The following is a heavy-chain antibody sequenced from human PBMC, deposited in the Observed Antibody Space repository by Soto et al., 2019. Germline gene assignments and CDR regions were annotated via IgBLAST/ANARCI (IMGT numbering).Heavy chain of an antibody. Sequence: LRLSYVDSGFDVRNFDINWVRQAPGRGLEWISLISERGITTTYADSVRSRFTVSRDNAQSSLYLQMDRLTVEDTGVYYCARGGVVWGRGVLVTVSS. CDR2: ISERGITT. D-gene: IGHD2-8*01. CDR3: ARGGVV. J-gene: IGHJ4*02. CDR1: GFDVRNFD. V-gene: IGHV3-48*03.